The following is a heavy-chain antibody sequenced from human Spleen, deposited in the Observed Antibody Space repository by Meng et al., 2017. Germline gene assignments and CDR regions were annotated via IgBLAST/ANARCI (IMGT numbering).Heavy chain of an antibody. Sequence: SETLSLTCTVSGGSVSTSSHYWGWIRQPPGKGLEWIGTIYYGGHTYYNPSLKSRTTVSVDTSKNQFSLKLNTVTAADTAVYYCARINPKGDYWGQGTLVTVSS. CDR1: GGSVSTSSHY. V-gene: IGHV4-39*07. CDR2: IYYGGHT. CDR3: ARINPKGDY. J-gene: IGHJ4*02.